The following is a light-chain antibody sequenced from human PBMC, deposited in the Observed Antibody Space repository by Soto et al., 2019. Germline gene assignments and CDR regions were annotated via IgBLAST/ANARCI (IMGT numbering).Light chain of an antibody. Sequence: QPVLTQPPSVSGSPGQSVTISCTGTSSDVGRYNHVSWYQQPPGTAPKLMIYDVNNRPSGVPDRFSGSKSGNTASLTISGLQAEDEAEYYCSSYTGSTTLVVFGGGTKLTVL. J-gene: IGLJ2*01. CDR1: SSDVGRYNH. V-gene: IGLV2-18*02. CDR3: SSYTGSTTLVV. CDR2: DVN.